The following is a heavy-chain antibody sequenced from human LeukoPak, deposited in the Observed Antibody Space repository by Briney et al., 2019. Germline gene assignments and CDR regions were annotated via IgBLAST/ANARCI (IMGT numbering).Heavy chain of an antibody. V-gene: IGHV4-31*03. CDR2: IYYSGST. D-gene: IGHD1-26*01. CDR3: ARGPSGGSYLTLPFDY. J-gene: IGHJ4*02. Sequence: SETLSLTCTVSGGSISSGGYYWSWIRQHPGKGLEWIGYIYYSGSTYYNPSLKSRVTISVDTSKNQFSLKLSSVTAADTAVYYCARGPSGGSYLTLPFDYWGQGTLVTVSS. CDR1: GGSISSGGYY.